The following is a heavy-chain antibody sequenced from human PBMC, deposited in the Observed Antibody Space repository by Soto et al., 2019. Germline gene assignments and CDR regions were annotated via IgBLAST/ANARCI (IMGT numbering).Heavy chain of an antibody. V-gene: IGHV3-66*01. CDR1: GFTVSSNY. CDR3: ARGGLRPTNDYYYYYMDV. CDR2: IYSGGST. D-gene: IGHD4-17*01. Sequence: GGSLRLSCAASGFTVSSNYMSWVRQAPGKGLEWVSVIYSGGSTYYADSVKGRFTISRDNSKNTLYLQMNSLRAEDTAVYYCARGGLRPTNDYYYYYMDVWGKGTTVTVSS. J-gene: IGHJ6*03.